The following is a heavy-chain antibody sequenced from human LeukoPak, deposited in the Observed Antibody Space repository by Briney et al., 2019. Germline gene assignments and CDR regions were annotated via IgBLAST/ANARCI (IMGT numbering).Heavy chain of an antibody. J-gene: IGHJ3*02. Sequence: GGSLRLSCAASGFTFSGSAIHWVRQASGKGLEWVGRIRSKANSYATAYGASVKGRFTISRDDSKNTAYLQMNSLKTEDTAVYYCSRYDSNLGYAFDIWGQGTMVTVSS. D-gene: IGHD7-27*01. CDR1: GFTFSGSA. V-gene: IGHV3-73*01. CDR3: SRYDSNLGYAFDI. CDR2: IRSKANSYAT.